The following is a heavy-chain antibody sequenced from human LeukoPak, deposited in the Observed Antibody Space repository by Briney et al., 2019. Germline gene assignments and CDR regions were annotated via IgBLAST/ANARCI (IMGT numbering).Heavy chain of an antibody. CDR2: IIPIFNTI. D-gene: IGHD4-23*01. CDR3: ARGLSRWSTPTSSYYYRMDV. Sequence: SLRVSCKASGGTLCTYSISWVRQAPGQGLEWMGGIIPIFNTINYAQRFQGRVTLTADESTNTAYMELSSLRSEDTAVYYCARGLSRWSTPTSSYYYRMDVWGQGTTVAVSS. CDR1: GGTLCTYS. V-gene: IGHV1-69*01. J-gene: IGHJ6*02.